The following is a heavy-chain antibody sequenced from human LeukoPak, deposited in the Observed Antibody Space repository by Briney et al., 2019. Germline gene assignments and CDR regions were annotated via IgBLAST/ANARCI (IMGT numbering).Heavy chain of an antibody. V-gene: IGHV4-59*01. D-gene: IGHD3-22*01. CDR2: IYYSGST. CDR3: ARAGTYDTIAYYYDY. Sequence: SETLSLTCTVSAGSITGNYWSWIRQPPGKGLEWIDYIYYSGSTSYHPSLKSRVTLSVDTSKNQFSLKLRSVTAADTAVYFCARAGTYDTIAYYYDYWGQGTLVTVSA. CDR1: AGSITGNY. J-gene: IGHJ4*02.